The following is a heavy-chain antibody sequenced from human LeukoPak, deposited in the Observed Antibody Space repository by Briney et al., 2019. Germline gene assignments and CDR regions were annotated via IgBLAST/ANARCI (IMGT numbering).Heavy chain of an antibody. D-gene: IGHD6-19*01. CDR3: ARVSSGWYYYYMDV. V-gene: IGHV1-18*01. CDR1: GYTFTSYG. J-gene: IGHJ6*03. CDR2: ISAYNGNT. Sequence: ASVKVSCKASGYTFTSYGTSWVRQAPGQGLEWTGWISAYNGNTNYAQKLQGRVTMTTDTSTSTAYMELRSLRSDDTAVYYCARVSSGWYYYYMDVWGKGTTVTVSS.